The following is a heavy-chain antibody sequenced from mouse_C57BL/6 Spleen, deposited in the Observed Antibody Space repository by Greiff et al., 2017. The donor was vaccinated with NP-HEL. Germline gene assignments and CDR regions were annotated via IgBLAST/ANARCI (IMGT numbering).Heavy chain of an antibody. Sequence: QVQLQQPGAELVKPGASVKVSCKASGYTFTSYWMHWVKQRPGQGLEWIGRIHPSDSDTNYNQKFKGKATLTVDKSSSTAYMQLSSLTSEDSAVYYCAINYDYDGGYYFDYWGQGTTLTVSS. J-gene: IGHJ2*01. V-gene: IGHV1-74*01. CDR2: IHPSDSDT. CDR1: GYTFTSYW. CDR3: AINYDYDGGYYFDY. D-gene: IGHD2-4*01.